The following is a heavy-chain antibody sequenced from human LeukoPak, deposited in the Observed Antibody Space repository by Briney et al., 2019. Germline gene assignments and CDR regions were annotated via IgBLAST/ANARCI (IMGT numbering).Heavy chain of an antibody. V-gene: IGHV1-2*02. Sequence: ASVKVSCKASGYTFTGYYMHWVRQGPGQGLEWMGWINPNSGGTNYAQKFQGRVTMTRDTSISTAYMELSRLRSDDTAVYYCARVLGIAAAGTLLFDPWGQGTLVTVSS. CDR1: GYTFTGYY. J-gene: IGHJ5*02. CDR3: ARVLGIAAAGTLLFDP. CDR2: INPNSGGT. D-gene: IGHD6-13*01.